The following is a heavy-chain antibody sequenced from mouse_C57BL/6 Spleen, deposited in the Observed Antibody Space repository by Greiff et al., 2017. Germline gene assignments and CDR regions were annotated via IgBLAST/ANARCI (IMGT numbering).Heavy chain of an antibody. D-gene: IGHD1-1*01. CDR2: IHPNSGST. CDR3: ARGTVDWYFDV. V-gene: IGHV1-64*01. CDR1: GYTFTSYW. J-gene: IGHJ1*03. Sequence: QVQLQQPGAELVKPGASVKLSCKASGYTFTSYWMHWVKQRPGQGLEWIGMIHPNSGSTNYNERFKSKATLTVDKSSSTAYMQLSSLTSEDSAVYYWARGTVDWYFDVWGTGTTVTVSS.